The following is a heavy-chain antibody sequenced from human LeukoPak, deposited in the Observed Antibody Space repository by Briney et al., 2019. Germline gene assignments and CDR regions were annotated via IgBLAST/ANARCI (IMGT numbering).Heavy chain of an antibody. V-gene: IGHV3-11*04. CDR3: ARERVVVTLYMDV. CDR2: ISSSGSTI. D-gene: IGHD2-15*01. J-gene: IGHJ6*03. Sequence: GGSLRLSCAASGFTFSDYYMSWIRQAPGKGPEWVSYISSSGSTIYYADSVKGRFTISRDNAKNSLYLQMNSLRAEDTAVYYCARERVVVTLYMDVWGKGTTVTVSS. CDR1: GFTFSDYY.